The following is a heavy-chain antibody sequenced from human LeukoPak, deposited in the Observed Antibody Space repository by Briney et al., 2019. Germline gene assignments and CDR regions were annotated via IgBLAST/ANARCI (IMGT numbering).Heavy chain of an antibody. V-gene: IGHV3-7*01. D-gene: IGHD1-1*01. CDR3: TSNQNWASDI. J-gene: IGHJ3*02. CDR2: INQDGSQK. CDR1: GFTFSYYW. Sequence: GGSLRLSCAASGFTFSYYWMTWVRQSPGKGLERVASINQDGSQKYYVDSVKGRLTISRDNAKNSLFLQMNSLRVEDTAVYYCTSNQNWASDIWGQGTMVTVSS.